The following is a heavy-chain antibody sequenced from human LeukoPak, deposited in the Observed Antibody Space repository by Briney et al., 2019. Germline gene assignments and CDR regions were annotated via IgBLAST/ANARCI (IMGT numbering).Heavy chain of an antibody. J-gene: IGHJ4*02. CDR2: ISASGGST. Sequence: PGGSLRLSCVASGFAFSNYGMNWVRQAPGKGLEWVSGISASGGSTYYADSVKGRFTISRDNSKNALYLQLNSLRPEDTAVYYCAKDLSSSGSYSSVDYWGQGTLVTVSS. CDR3: AKDLSSSGSYSSVDY. V-gene: IGHV3-23*01. CDR1: GFAFSNYG. D-gene: IGHD1-26*01.